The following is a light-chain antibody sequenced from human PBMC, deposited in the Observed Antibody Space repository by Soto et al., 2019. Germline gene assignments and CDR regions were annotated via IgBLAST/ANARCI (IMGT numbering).Light chain of an antibody. CDR1: QTIRSY. CDR3: QQSYSTPQYT. J-gene: IGKJ2*01. CDR2: AAS. Sequence: DIQMTQSPSSLSASVGDRVTITCRASQTIRSYLNWYQQIRGNAPKLLIYAASSLLSGVPSRFSGSGSGTDFTLTISSLQPEDFATYYCQQSYSTPQYTFGQGTKLEIK. V-gene: IGKV1-39*01.